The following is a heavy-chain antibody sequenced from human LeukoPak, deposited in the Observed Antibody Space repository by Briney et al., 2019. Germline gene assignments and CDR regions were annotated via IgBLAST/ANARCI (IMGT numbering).Heavy chain of an antibody. CDR1: GYTFTGYF. Sequence: VASVKVSCKASGYTFTGYFIHWVRQAPGQGLEWMGIIKPTGGSTTYAQKFQGRITMTRDTSTSTVYMELSSLRSEDTAVYYCAGPHSSGWSNFDYWGQGILVTVSS. CDR3: AGPHSSGWSNFDY. CDR2: IKPTGGST. V-gene: IGHV1-46*01. D-gene: IGHD6-19*01. J-gene: IGHJ4*02.